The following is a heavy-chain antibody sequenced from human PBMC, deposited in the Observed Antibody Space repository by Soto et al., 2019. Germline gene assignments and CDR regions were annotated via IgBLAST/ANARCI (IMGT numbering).Heavy chain of an antibody. CDR1: GGTFSSYA. CDR3: AREYYYDSSGYSGDYYYYGMDV. V-gene: IGHV1-69*01. J-gene: IGHJ6*02. CDR2: IIPIFGTA. D-gene: IGHD3-22*01. Sequence: QVQLVQSGAEVKKPGSSVKVSCKASGGTFSSYAISWVRQAPGQGLEWMGGIIPIFGTANYAQKFQGRVTITADESTSTDYMELSSLRSEDTAVYYCAREYYYDSSGYSGDYYYYGMDVWGQGTTVTVSS.